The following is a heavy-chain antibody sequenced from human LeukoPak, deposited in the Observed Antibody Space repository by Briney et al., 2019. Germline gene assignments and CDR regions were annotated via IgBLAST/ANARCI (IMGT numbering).Heavy chain of an antibody. CDR3: AHSQRFCSSNTCPHWFDP. J-gene: IGHJ5*02. V-gene: IGHV2-5*02. D-gene: IGHD2-2*01. CDR1: VFSLSSSDVG. CDR2: IYCVDDK. Sequence: SGPTLVKPTQSLTLTSSSSVFSLSSSDVGVGWLLQPPGKALEWLAFIYCVDDKRYSPSPKSRLTITKDTSKNQVVLTVTNMDPVDTATYYCAHSQRFCSSNTCPHWFDPWGQGTLVTVSS.